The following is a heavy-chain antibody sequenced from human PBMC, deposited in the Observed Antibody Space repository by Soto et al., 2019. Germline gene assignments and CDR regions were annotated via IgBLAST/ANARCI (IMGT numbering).Heavy chain of an antibody. CDR3: ARGPLVVLNYFES. CDR2: IFPLTDIP. V-gene: IGHV1-69*02. Sequence: QVQLVQSGTEVKKPGSSVKVSCKASGGTFRNYPINWVRQAPGQGLEWMGSIFPLTDIPDYAQNFQARLTMIADKSPSTAYMELSSLTSDDTAMYFCARGPLVVLNYFESWGQGTLVTVSS. J-gene: IGHJ4*02. CDR1: GGTFRNYP.